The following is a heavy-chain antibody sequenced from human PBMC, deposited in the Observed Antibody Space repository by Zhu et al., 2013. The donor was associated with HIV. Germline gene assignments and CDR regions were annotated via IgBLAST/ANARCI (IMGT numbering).Heavy chain of an antibody. Sequence: QVQLQESGPGLVKPSETLSLTCTVSGDSISSDDYFWGWVRQHPVKGLEWIGYIYYSGRTYYSPSLKSRLAMSLDTSKKQISLRLTSVTAADTAVYYCARVRRNSPTYYAYFDHWGQGTLVTVSS. CDR3: ARVRRNSPTYYAYFDH. CDR2: IYYSGRT. V-gene: IGHV4-31*03. J-gene: IGHJ4*02. D-gene: IGHD3-22*01. CDR1: GDSISSDDYF.